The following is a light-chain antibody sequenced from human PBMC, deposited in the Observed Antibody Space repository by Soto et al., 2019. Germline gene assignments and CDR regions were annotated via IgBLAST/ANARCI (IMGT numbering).Light chain of an antibody. CDR1: QSVSSN. CDR2: DAS. Sequence: EIVMTQSPATLSVSPGERATLSCRASQSVSSNLAWYQQKPGQAPRLLIYDASTRATGIPARISGTGSGTEFTLTISSLQSEDFAVYYCQQYNKWRTFGQGTKVEIK. J-gene: IGKJ1*01. CDR3: QQYNKWRT. V-gene: IGKV3-15*01.